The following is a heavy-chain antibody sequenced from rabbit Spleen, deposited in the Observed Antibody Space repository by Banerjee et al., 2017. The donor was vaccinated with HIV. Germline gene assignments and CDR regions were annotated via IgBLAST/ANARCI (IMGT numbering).Heavy chain of an antibody. D-gene: IGHD2-1*01. CDR1: GFDFSSGYD. V-gene: IGHV1S40*01. CDR3: ARGSATMTMVITGYYFNL. J-gene: IGHJ4*01. CDR2: IEGGSSTFS. Sequence: QSLEESGGDLVKPGASLTLTCKASGFDFSSGYDMCWVRQAPGKGLEWIACIEGGSSTFSYFASWAKGRFTCSKASSTTVTLQMTSLTAADTATYFCARGSATMTMVITGYYFNLWGPGTLVTVS.